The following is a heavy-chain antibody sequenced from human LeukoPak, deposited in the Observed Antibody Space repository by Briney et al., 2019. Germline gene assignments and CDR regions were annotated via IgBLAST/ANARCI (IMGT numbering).Heavy chain of an antibody. CDR1: GFTFSSYG. Sequence: SGGSLRLSCAASGFTFSSYGMHWVRQAPGKGLEWVAVIWYDGSNKYYADSVKGRFTISRDNSKNTLYLQMNSLRAEDTAVYYCARGRAEDELDYWGQGTLVTVSS. CDR3: ARGRAEDELDY. CDR2: IWYDGSNK. V-gene: IGHV3-33*01. J-gene: IGHJ4*02. D-gene: IGHD1-14*01.